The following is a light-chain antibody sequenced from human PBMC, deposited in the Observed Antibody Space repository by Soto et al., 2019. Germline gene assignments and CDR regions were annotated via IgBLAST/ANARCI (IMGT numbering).Light chain of an antibody. CDR2: EVN. J-gene: IGLJ2*01. Sequence: QSALTPPASVSGSPGQSITISCPGTSSDIGDYRYVSWYQQHPGKAPKLMIYEVNNRPSGVSSRFSGSKSGNPASLTISGRQAEDEADYYCNSYTSRNSVSVGGVTKVTVL. CDR3: NSYTSRNSVS. CDR1: SSDIGDYRY. V-gene: IGLV2-14*01.